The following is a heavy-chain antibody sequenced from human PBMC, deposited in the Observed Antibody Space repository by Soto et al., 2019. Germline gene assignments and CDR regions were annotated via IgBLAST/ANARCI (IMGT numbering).Heavy chain of an antibody. V-gene: IGHV3-30*18. D-gene: IGHD2-21*01. CDR1: GFTLSNYG. J-gene: IGHJ5*02. CDR3: AKDYDPIRWCNWFDP. Sequence: QVQLVESGGSVVQPGRSLRLSCVASGFTLSNYGMHWVHQAPGKGLEWVAMISYDGSAEYYVDSVKGRFTISRDISRNVVYLQMNSLRPEDTALYYCAKDYDPIRWCNWFDPWGQGTLVPVSS. CDR2: ISYDGSAE.